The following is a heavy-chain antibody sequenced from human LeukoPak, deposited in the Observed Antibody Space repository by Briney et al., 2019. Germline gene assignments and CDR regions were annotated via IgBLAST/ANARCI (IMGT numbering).Heavy chain of an antibody. Sequence: ASVKVSCKASGDTFTGYYMHWVRQAPGQGLEWMGWINPNSGGTNYAQKFQGRVTMTRDTSISTAYMELSRLRSDDTAVYYCARAGVAARHLDYWGQGTLVTVSS. CDR1: GDTFTGYY. D-gene: IGHD6-6*01. V-gene: IGHV1-2*02. CDR3: ARAGVAARHLDY. CDR2: INPNSGGT. J-gene: IGHJ4*02.